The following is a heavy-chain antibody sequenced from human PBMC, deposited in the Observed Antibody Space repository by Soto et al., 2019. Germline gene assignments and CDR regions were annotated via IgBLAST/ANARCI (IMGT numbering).Heavy chain of an antibody. CDR3: ARQPTPDYDILTGSYYYYGMDV. V-gene: IGHV4-59*08. Sequence: SETLSLTCTVSGGSISSYYWSWIRQPPGKGLEWIGYIYYSGSTNYNPSLKSRVTISVDTSKNQFSLKLSSVTAADTAVYYCARQPTPDYDILTGSYYYYGMDVWGQGTTVTVSS. J-gene: IGHJ6*02. CDR2: IYYSGST. D-gene: IGHD3-9*01. CDR1: GGSISSYY.